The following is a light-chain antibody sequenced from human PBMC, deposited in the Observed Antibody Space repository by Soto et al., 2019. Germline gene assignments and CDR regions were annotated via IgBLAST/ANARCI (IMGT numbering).Light chain of an antibody. CDR2: DAS. Sequence: EVAMTQYPAKLSLAPGESATLACLACESVSRNLAWYQQKPGQAPRLLIYDASTRATGIPDRFSGGGAGTEFIFISSSLLSEEVVVYYCQQYNNWSPTFGQGTKVDIK. CDR3: QQYNNWSPT. CDR1: ESVSRN. V-gene: IGKV3-15*01. J-gene: IGKJ1*01.